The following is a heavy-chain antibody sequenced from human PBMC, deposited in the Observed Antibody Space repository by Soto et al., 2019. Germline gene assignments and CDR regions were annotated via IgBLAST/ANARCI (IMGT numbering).Heavy chain of an antibody. CDR3: ARTGSDGTTTRSMSYYYGMDV. CDR2: IYYSGST. V-gene: IGHV4-59*01. Sequence: PSETLSLTCTVSGGSISSYYWSWIRQPPGKGLEWIGYIYYSGSTKYNPSLKSRVTISVDTSKNQFSLKLSSVTAADTAVYYCARTGSDGTTTRSMSYYYGMDVWGQGTTVTVSS. D-gene: IGHD4-17*01. J-gene: IGHJ6*02. CDR1: GGSISSYY.